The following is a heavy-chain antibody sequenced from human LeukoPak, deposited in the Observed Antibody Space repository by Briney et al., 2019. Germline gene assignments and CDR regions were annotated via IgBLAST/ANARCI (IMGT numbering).Heavy chain of an antibody. Sequence: GGSLRLSCAASGFIFRNYAMSWVRQAPGKGLDWVSAITGSGGTTYYADSVKGRFTISRDNSKNPLYVEMNTLRAEDTAVYYCAKWGDYDILTGYYVSDFWGQGALVTVSS. CDR2: ITGSGGTT. D-gene: IGHD3-9*01. CDR1: GFIFRNYA. V-gene: IGHV3-23*01. J-gene: IGHJ4*02. CDR3: AKWGDYDILTGYYVSDF.